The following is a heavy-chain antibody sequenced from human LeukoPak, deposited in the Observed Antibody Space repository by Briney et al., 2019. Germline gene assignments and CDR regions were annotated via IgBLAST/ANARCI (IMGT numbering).Heavy chain of an antibody. J-gene: IGHJ3*02. CDR1: GYTFTGYY. Sequence: GASVKVSCKASGYTFTGYYMHWVRQAPGQGLEWMGVINPSGGSISYAQTFQDRVTMTRDTSTSTVYMELSSLRSDDTAVYYCARGTQIFGVVIVDHDAFDIWGQGTMVIVSS. D-gene: IGHD3-3*01. V-gene: IGHV1-46*01. CDR3: ARGTQIFGVVIVDHDAFDI. CDR2: INPSGGSI.